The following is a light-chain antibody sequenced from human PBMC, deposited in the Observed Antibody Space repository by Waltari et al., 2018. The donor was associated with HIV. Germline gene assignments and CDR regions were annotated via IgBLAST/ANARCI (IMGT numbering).Light chain of an antibody. V-gene: IGKV3-15*01. CDR2: GAS. J-gene: IGKJ2*01. CDR3: QQYINPPYT. Sequence: EILMTQSPLTLSVSPGNTASLSCRASRSLSGHLAWYQQKPGQAPRLLISGASSRATDIPARFSGTWSGTDYTLTISNLQSEDSAVYYCQQYINPPYTFGQGTKVEVK. CDR1: RSLSGH.